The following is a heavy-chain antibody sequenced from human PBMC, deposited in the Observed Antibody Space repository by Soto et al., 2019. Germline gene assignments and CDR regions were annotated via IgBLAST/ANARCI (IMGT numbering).Heavy chain of an antibody. CDR2: IRSKANSYAT. D-gene: IGHD1-7*01. V-gene: IGHV3-73*01. Sequence: GGSLRLSCAASGFTFRGSAMHWVRQASGKGLEWVGRIRSKANSYATAYAASVKGRFTISRDDSKNTAYLQMNSLKTEDTAVYYCTSSELLLSYYYMDVWGKGTTVTVSS. J-gene: IGHJ6*03. CDR1: GFTFRGSA. CDR3: TSSELLLSYYYMDV.